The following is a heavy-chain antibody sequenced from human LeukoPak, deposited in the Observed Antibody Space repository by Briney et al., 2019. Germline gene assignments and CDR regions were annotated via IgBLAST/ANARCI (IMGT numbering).Heavy chain of an antibody. J-gene: IGHJ5*02. CDR3: ASEGSSPVGNWFDP. CDR1: GGSISSSSYY. CDR2: IYYSGST. Sequence: SETLSLTCTVSGGSISSSSYYWGWTRQPPGKGLEWIGSIYYSGSTYYNPSLKSRVTISVDTSKNQFSLKLSSVTAADTAVYYCASEGSSPVGNWFDPWGQGTLVTVSS. V-gene: IGHV4-39*07. D-gene: IGHD6-6*01.